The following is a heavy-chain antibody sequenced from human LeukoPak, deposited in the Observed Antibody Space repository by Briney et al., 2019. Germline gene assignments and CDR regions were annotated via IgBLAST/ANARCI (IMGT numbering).Heavy chain of an antibody. D-gene: IGHD4-17*01. J-gene: IGHJ3*01. CDR2: ITVNGGGI. Sequence: GGSLRLSCAPSGFTINIYAMTWVRQAPGKGLEWVSSITVNGGGISYADSVKVRFTISRDNSKNTLYLQMNSLRAEDTAVYYCAKDPNGDYVGAFDGWDQGTRVTVSS. CDR3: AKDPNGDYVGAFDG. V-gene: IGHV3-23*01. CDR1: GFTINIYA.